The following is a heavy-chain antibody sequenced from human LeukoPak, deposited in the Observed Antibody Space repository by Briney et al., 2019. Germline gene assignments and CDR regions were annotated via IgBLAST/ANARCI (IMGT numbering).Heavy chain of an antibody. D-gene: IGHD2-15*01. J-gene: IGHJ3*02. CDR2: ISPYNGDT. V-gene: IGHV1-18*01. CDR3: ARDCSGGSCYPFDAFDI. Sequence: ASVKVSCKASGYTFTSYGISWVRQAPGQGLEWMGWISPYNGDTNYAQKLQGRVTMTTDTSTSTAYMELRSLRSDDTAVYYCARDCSGGSCYPFDAFDIWGQGTMVTVSS. CDR1: GYTFTSYG.